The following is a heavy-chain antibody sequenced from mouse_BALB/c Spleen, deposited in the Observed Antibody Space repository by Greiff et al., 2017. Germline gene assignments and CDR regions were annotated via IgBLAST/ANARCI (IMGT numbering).Heavy chain of an antibody. CDR2: IYPGGGDT. D-gene: IGHD1-2*01. CDR3: ARSITTATYYFDY. J-gene: IGHJ2*01. CDR1: GYSFSSSC. V-gene: IGHV1-82*01. Sequence: QVQLQQSGPELVKPGASVTISCKASGYSFSSSCMNWVQQWPGQGLEWIGRIYPGGGDTNYTGKFKGKATLTADKSSSTAYMQLSSLTSVDSAVYFCARSITTATYYFDYWGQGTTLTVSS.